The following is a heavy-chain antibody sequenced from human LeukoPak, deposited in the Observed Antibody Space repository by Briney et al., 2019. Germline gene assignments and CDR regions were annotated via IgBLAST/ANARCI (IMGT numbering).Heavy chain of an antibody. CDR1: GGSFSGYY. J-gene: IGHJ6*02. CDR2: INHSGST. CDR3: ARQYSSSWYYYYGMDA. V-gene: IGHV4-34*01. Sequence: PSETLSLTCAVYGGSFSGYYWSWIRQPPGKGLEWIGEINHSGSTNYNPSLKSRVTISVDTSKNQFSLKLSSVTAADTAVYYCARQYSSSWYYYYGMDAWGQGTTVTVSS. D-gene: IGHD6-13*01.